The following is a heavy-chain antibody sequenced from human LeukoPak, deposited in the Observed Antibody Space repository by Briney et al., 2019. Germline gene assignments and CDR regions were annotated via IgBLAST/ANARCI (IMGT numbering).Heavy chain of an antibody. CDR3: ARDWYDSSGYYGVWFDP. J-gene: IGHJ5*02. Sequence: SETLSLTCTVSGYSISSGYYWGWIRQPPGKGLEWIGSIYHSGSTYYNPSLKSQVTISVDTSKNQFSLKLSSVTAADTAAYYCARDWYDSSGYYGVWFDPWGQGTLVTVSS. CDR1: GYSISSGYY. D-gene: IGHD3-22*01. V-gene: IGHV4-38-2*02. CDR2: IYHSGST.